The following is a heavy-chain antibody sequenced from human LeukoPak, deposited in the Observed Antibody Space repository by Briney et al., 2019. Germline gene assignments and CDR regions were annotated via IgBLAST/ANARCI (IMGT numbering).Heavy chain of an antibody. CDR2: IYYSGST. V-gene: IGHV4-61*08. CDR1: GDPISTSSDY. J-gene: IGHJ4*02. Sequence: SETLSLTCTVSGDPISTSSDYKWTWIRQPPRKGLEWIGYIYYSGSTNYNPSLQSRVAISVDTSNNQFSLKLTSVTAADTAVYYCAREYSAFDYWGQGTLVTVSS. CDR3: AREYSAFDY. D-gene: IGHD5-12*01.